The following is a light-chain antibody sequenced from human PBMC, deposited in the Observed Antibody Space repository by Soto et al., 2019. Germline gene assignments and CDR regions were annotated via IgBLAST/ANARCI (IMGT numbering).Light chain of an antibody. CDR1: QSLVHSDGNTY. CDR2: QTS. Sequence: DIVMTQTPLSSPVSLGQPASISCRSSQSLVHSDGNTYLSWLHQRPGQPPRLLIYQTSNRFSGVPDRFSGSGAGTDFTLKISRVEAEDVGVYYCMQATQLCTFGKGTKVEI. J-gene: IGKJ1*01. CDR3: MQATQLCT. V-gene: IGKV2-24*01.